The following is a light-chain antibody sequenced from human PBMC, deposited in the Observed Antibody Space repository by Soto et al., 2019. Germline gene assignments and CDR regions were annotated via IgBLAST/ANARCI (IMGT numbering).Light chain of an antibody. CDR1: QSVSSY. J-gene: IGKJ4*01. Sequence: EIVMTQSPSTLSCSLGDRATLSCRASQSVSSYLAWYQQKPGQAPRLLIYGASTRATGIPARFTGSGSGTEFTLTISCLQSEDFATYYCQQYYSCPPLFGGGTKVDIK. CDR2: GAS. V-gene: IGKV3-15*01. CDR3: QQYYSCPPL.